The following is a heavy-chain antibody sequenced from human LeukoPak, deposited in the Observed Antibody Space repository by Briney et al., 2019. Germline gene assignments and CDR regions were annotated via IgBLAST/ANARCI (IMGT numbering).Heavy chain of an antibody. CDR1: GYTFTSYW. Sequence: GEPLKISCKASGYTFTSYWIGWVRQMPGKGLEWMGIIYPGDSDTTYSPSFQGQVTISADNSISTAYLQWSSLKASDTAMYYCARRTSTMGDYSGQGTLVTVSS. CDR3: ARRTSTMGDY. CDR2: IYPGDSDT. D-gene: IGHD5-24*01. J-gene: IGHJ4*02. V-gene: IGHV5-51*01.